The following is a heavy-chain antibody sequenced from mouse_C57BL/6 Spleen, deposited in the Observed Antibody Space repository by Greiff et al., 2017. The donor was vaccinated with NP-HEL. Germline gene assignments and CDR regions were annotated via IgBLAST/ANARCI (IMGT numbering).Heavy chain of an antibody. Sequence: EVKLVESGPGMVKPSQSLSLTCTVTGYSITSGYDWHWIRHFPGNKLEWMGYISYSGSTNYNPSLKSRISITHDTSKNHFFLKLNSVTTEDTATYYCARASLGLYCDYWGQGTTLTVSS. CDR3: ARASLGLYCDY. J-gene: IGHJ2*01. CDR1: GYSITSGYD. D-gene: IGHD6-2*01. CDR2: ISYSGST. V-gene: IGHV3-1*01.